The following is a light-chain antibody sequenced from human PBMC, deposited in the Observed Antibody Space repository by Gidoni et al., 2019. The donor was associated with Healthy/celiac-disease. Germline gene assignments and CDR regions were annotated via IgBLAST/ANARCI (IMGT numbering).Light chain of an antibody. CDR3: QQYNNWCT. V-gene: IGKV3-15*01. J-gene: IGKJ2*02. CDR1: QSVSSN. CDR2: GAS. Sequence: EIALTLSPATLSVSTGERSTLAYRASQSVSSNLAWYQQKPGQAPRLLIYGASTRATGIPARFKGSGSGTEFTLTVSSLRSGDFAVYYYQQYNNWCTFGQGTKLEIK.